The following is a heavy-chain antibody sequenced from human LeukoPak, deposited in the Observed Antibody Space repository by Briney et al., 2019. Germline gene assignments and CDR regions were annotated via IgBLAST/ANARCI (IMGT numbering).Heavy chain of an antibody. V-gene: IGHV4-39*01. Sequence: SESLSLTCTVSGGSIGNTTFYWGWIRQPPGKGLDWIGTIYYSGSTYYNPSLKSRVTISIDTSKNQFFLTLSSVTATDTAVYYCARHGVTTTGYYWDWGQGALVTVSS. CDR2: IYYSGST. D-gene: IGHD3-9*01. CDR1: GGSIGNTTFY. CDR3: ARHGVTTTGYYWD. J-gene: IGHJ4*02.